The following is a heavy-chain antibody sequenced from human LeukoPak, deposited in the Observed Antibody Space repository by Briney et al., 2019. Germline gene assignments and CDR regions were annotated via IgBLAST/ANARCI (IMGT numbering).Heavy chain of an antibody. V-gene: IGHV3-11*06. CDR1: GFTFSDYY. D-gene: IGHD2-21*02. J-gene: IGHJ4*02. Sequence: GESLRLSCAASGFTFSDYYMSWIRQAPGKGLEWVSSISSSSSYIYYADSVKGRFTIPRDNAKNSLYLQMNSLRAEDTAVYYCARAFVTVDYWGQGTLVTVSS. CDR3: ARAFVTVDY. CDR2: ISSSSSYI.